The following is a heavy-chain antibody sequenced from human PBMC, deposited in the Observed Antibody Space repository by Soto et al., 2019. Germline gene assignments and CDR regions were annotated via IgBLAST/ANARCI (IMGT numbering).Heavy chain of an antibody. D-gene: IGHD1-26*01. CDR3: ASEPIVGATRGYFDY. J-gene: IGHJ4*02. V-gene: IGHV1-8*01. CDR2: MNPNSGNT. CDR1: GYTFTSYD. Sequence: QVPLVQSGAEVKKPGASVKVSCKASGYTFTSYDINWVRQATGQGLEWMGWMNPNSGNTGYAQKFQGRVTMTRNTSISTAYMELSSLRSEDTAVYYCASEPIVGATRGYFDYWGQGTLVTVSS.